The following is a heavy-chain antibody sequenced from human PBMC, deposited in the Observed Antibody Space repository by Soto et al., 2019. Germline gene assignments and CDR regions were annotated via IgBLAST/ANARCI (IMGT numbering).Heavy chain of an antibody. Sequence: SCAASGFTFSSYAMSWVRQAPGKGLEWVSAISGSGGSTYYADSVKGRFTISRDNSKNTLYLQMNSLRAEDTAVYYCAKDIVVVPAAIAYYYYYGMDVWGQGTTVTVSS. J-gene: IGHJ6*02. CDR3: AKDIVVVPAAIAYYYYYGMDV. D-gene: IGHD2-2*01. V-gene: IGHV3-23*01. CDR1: GFTFSSYA. CDR2: ISGSGGST.